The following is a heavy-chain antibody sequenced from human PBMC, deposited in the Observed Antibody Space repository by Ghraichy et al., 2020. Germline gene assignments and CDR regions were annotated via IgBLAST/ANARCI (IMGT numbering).Heavy chain of an antibody. V-gene: IGHV3-23*01. D-gene: IGHD3-22*01. J-gene: IGHJ4*02. CDR3: AKAGYYYDSSGYFDFDY. CDR1: GFTFSSYA. CDR2: ISGSGGST. Sequence: GGSLRLSCAASGFTFSSYAMSWVRQAPGKGLEWVSAISGSGGSTYYADSVKGRFTISRDNSKNTLHLQMNSLRAEDTAVYYCAKAGYYYDSSGYFDFDYWGQGTLVTVSS.